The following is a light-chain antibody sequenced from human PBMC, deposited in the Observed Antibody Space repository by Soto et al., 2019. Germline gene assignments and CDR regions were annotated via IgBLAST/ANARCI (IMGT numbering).Light chain of an antibody. CDR1: SSDVGAYNF. J-gene: IGLJ1*01. CDR2: DVS. V-gene: IGLV2-14*03. Sequence: QSALTQPASVSGSPGQSITISCTGTSSDVGAYNFVSWYQQHPGKVPKLIIFDVSSRPSGVSDRFSGSKSGNTASLTISGLQAEDEGDYYCSSYISSSTHVFGSGTKVTVL. CDR3: SSYISSSTHV.